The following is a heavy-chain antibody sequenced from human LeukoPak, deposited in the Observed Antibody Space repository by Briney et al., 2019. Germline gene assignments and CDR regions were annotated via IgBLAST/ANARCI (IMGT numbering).Heavy chain of an antibody. J-gene: IGHJ6*02. Sequence: SETLSLTCTVSGGSISSYYWSWIRQPPGKGLEWLGYIYYSGSTNYNPSLKSRVTISVDTSKNQFSLKLSSVTAADTAVYYCARDRNGGNPYYYYGMDVWGQGTTVTVSS. V-gene: IGHV4-59*01. CDR1: GGSISSYY. CDR2: IYYSGST. D-gene: IGHD4-23*01. CDR3: ARDRNGGNPYYYYGMDV.